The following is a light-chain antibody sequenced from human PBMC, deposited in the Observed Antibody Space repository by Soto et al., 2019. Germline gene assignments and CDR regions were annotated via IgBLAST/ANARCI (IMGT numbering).Light chain of an antibody. CDR3: SSYTSSSPCV. Sequence: QSALTKPASVSGSPGQSITISCTGTSSDVGGYKYVSWYQQYPGKAPKLMMYEVSNRPSGVSNRFSGSKSGNTASLTISGLQAEDEADYYCSSYTSSSPCVFGTGTKVTLL. V-gene: IGLV2-14*01. CDR2: EVS. J-gene: IGLJ1*01. CDR1: SSDVGGYKY.